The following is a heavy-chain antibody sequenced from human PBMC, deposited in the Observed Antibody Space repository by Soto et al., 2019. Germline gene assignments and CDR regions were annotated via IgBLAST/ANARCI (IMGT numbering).Heavy chain of an antibody. J-gene: IGHJ5*02. D-gene: IGHD3-9*01. CDR2: ISAYNGNT. Sequence: ASVKVSCKASGYTFTSYGISWVRQAPGQGLEWMGWISAYNGNTNYAQKLQGRVTMTTDTSTSTAYMELRSLRSDDTAVYYRARVLDIRYFDWLVEAPHWFDPWGQGTLVTVSS. V-gene: IGHV1-18*04. CDR3: ARVLDIRYFDWLVEAPHWFDP. CDR1: GYTFTSYG.